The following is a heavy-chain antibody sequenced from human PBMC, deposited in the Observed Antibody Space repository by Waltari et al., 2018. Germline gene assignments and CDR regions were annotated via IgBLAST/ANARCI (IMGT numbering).Heavy chain of an antibody. J-gene: IGHJ4*02. D-gene: IGHD2-21*01. CDR3: VRGTLTYRGVDY. CDR2: SSPGGGTA. Sequence: VHLVESGGGVVQPGGSLRLPCAATGFTSGAHWVHWVRQTPGKGPVWVLTSSPGGGTANDVDGAQGRFSVSRDNAKNILYLHMNSLRLDDTAVYFCVRGTLTYRGVDYWGQGTLVTVSS. CDR1: GFTSGAHW. V-gene: IGHV3-74*01.